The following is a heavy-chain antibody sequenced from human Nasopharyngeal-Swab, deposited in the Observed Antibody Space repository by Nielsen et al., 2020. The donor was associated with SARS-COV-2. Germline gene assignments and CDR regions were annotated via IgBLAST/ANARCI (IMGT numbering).Heavy chain of an antibody. CDR3: AREARGVVAYYYYYGMDV. CDR2: IYSGGSST. D-gene: IGHD2-15*01. CDR1: GFTFSSYA. J-gene: IGHJ6*02. Sequence: LKISCAASGFTFSSYAMSWVRQAPGKGLEWVSVIYSGGSSTYYADSVKGRFTISRDNSKNTLYLQMNSLRAEDTAVYYCAREARGVVAYYYYYGMDVWGQGTTVTVSS. V-gene: IGHV3-23*03.